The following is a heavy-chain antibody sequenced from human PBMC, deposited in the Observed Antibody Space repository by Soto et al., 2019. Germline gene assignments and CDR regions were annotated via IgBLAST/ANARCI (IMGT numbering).Heavy chain of an antibody. CDR2: IYYSGST. CDR3: ARDRILYEKYGMDV. Sequence: SETLSLTFVVSGGSLSSYYWSWIRQPPGKGLEWIGYIYYSGSTNYNPSLKSRVTISVDTSKNQFSLKLSSVTAADTAVYYCARDRILYEKYGMDVWGQGTTVTVSS. J-gene: IGHJ6*02. CDR1: GGSLSSYY. D-gene: IGHD2-15*01. V-gene: IGHV4-59*01.